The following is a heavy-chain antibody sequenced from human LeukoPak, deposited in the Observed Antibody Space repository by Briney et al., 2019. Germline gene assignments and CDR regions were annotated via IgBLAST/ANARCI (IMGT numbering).Heavy chain of an antibody. V-gene: IGHV1-46*01. J-gene: IGHJ4*02. CDR1: GYTFTSYY. CDR2: INPSGGST. CDR3: ARAGSSSGRKFAY. Sequence: ASVKVSCKASGYTFTSYYIYWVRQAPGQGLEWMGIINPSGGSTIYAQKFQGRVTMTRDTSTSTVYMDLGSLKSEDTAVYYCARAGSSSGRKFAYWGQEPWVPVSS. D-gene: IGHD6-6*01.